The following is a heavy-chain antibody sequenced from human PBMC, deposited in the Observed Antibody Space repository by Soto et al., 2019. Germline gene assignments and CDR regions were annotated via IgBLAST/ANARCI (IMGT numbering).Heavy chain of an antibody. CDR1: GYRFTNNW. D-gene: IGHD3-10*01. V-gene: IGHV5-51*01. CDR2: IYSGDSDT. CDR3: ARHYNGFDY. Sequence: PGESLKISCKDSGYRFTNNWIAWVRQMPGKGLEWIGVIYSGDSDTRYSPSFQGQVTISADKSINTAYLQWNSLRASDTAMYYCARHYNGFDYWGQGTLVTVPQ. J-gene: IGHJ4*02.